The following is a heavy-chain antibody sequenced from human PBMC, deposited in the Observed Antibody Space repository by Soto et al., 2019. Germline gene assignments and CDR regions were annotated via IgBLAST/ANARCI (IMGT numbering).Heavy chain of an antibody. D-gene: IGHD4-17*01. V-gene: IGHV3-33*01. Sequence: PGGSLRLSCAASGFTFSSYGMHWVRQAPGKGLEWVSVIWYDGSNKYYADSVKGRFTISRDNSKNTLYLQMNSLRAEDTAVYYCARLDYGDCEIGGWGQGTLVTVSS. J-gene: IGHJ4*02. CDR2: IWYDGSNK. CDR3: ARLDYGDCEIGG. CDR1: GFTFSSYG.